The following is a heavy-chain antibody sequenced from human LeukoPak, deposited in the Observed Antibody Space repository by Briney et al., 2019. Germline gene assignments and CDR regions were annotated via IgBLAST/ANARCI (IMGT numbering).Heavy chain of an antibody. J-gene: IGHJ3*02. CDR3: ARLDSSGYYDAFDI. D-gene: IGHD3-22*01. CDR1: GGSISSYY. CDR2: IYYSGST. V-gene: IGHV4-59*01. Sequence: PSETLSLTCTVSGGSISSYYWSWIRQPPGKGLEWIGYIYYSGSTNYNPSLKSRVTISVDTSKNQFSLKLSSVTAADTAVYYCARLDSSGYYDAFDIWGQGTMVTVSS.